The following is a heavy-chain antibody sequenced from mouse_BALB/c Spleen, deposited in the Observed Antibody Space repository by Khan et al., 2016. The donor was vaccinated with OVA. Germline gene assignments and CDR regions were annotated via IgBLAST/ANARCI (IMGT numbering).Heavy chain of an antibody. D-gene: IGHD2-1*01. CDR1: GYTFTSYW. CDR2: IFPGTDTT. V-gene: IGHV1S132*01. Sequence: QVQLQQPGAELVKPGASVKLSCKTSGYTFTSYWIQWVKQRPGQGLGWIGQIFPGTDTTYYNENFKGKATLTVDTSSNTAYMQFSSLTSEDSAVYFCARGYFRNYEFAYWGHGPLVTVSP. CDR3: ARGYFRNYEFAY. J-gene: IGHJ3*01.